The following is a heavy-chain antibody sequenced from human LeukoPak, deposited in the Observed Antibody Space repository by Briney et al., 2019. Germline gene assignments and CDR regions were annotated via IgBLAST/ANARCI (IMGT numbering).Heavy chain of an antibody. D-gene: IGHD3-10*01. Sequence: PGRSLRLSCAASGFTFDDYAMHWVWQAPGKGLEWVSGISWNSLNIVYADSVKGRFTVSRDNAKNSLYLQMNSLRPEDMALYFRVKDRAHYYGSGSYFDYWGQGTLVTVSS. V-gene: IGHV3-9*03. J-gene: IGHJ4*02. CDR3: VKDRAHYYGSGSYFDY. CDR1: GFTFDDYA. CDR2: ISWNSLNI.